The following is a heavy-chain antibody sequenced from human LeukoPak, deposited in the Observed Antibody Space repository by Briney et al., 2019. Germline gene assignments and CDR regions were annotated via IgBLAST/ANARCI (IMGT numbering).Heavy chain of an antibody. J-gene: IGHJ4*03. Sequence: SETLSLTCSVSGDSISRYFWAWIRQPPGKGLEWIGNIYYSGSTDYNPSLKSRVTISVDTSKNQFSLRLSSVTAADTAVYFCAGAASLVRLFDSWGPGTLVTVSS. CDR1: GDSISRYF. D-gene: IGHD4-23*01. CDR2: IYYSGST. CDR3: AGAASLVRLFDS. V-gene: IGHV4-59*01.